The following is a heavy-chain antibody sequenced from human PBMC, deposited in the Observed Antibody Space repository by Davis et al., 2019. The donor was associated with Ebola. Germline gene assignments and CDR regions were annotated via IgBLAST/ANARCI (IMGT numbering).Heavy chain of an antibody. V-gene: IGHV1-18*01. D-gene: IGHD3-9*01. Sequence: ASVKVSCKTSGYGISWVRQAPGQGLEWMGWIGTYNGNTNYAQKLQGRVTMTTDTSTSQAYMELRSLRSDDTAVYYCARDLTGTYDFDYWGQGTLVTVSS. CDR3: ARDLTGTYDFDY. J-gene: IGHJ4*02. CDR1: GYG. CDR2: IGTYNGNT.